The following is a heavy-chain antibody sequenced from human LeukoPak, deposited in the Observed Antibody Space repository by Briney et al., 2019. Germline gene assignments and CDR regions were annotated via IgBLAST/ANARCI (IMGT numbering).Heavy chain of an antibody. CDR3: ARDQQGALFDP. J-gene: IGHJ5*02. CDR1: GGSISGYF. D-gene: IGHD6-13*01. V-gene: IGHV4-59*01. CDR2: MSYSGSA. Sequence: SETLSLTCTVSGGSISGYFWSWIRQPPGKGLEWIAYMSYSGSANYNPSLKSRVTISVDTSENQFSLKLSSVTAADTAVYYCARDQQGALFDPWGQGTLVTVSS.